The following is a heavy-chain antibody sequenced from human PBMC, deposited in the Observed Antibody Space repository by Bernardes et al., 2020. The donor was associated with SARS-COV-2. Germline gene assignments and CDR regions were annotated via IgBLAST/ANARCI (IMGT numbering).Heavy chain of an antibody. CDR3: ARRRWLRGFFDY. J-gene: IGHJ4*02. V-gene: IGHV4-59*01. D-gene: IGHD5-12*01. Sequence: SETLSLTCTVSGGSIRSYYWSWIRQHPGPGLAWIGYLYYSGSTNYNPSLKSRVTISVDTSKNQFSLKLSSVTAADTAVYYCARRRWLRGFFDYWGQGTLVTVSS. CDR1: GGSIRSYY. CDR2: LYYSGST.